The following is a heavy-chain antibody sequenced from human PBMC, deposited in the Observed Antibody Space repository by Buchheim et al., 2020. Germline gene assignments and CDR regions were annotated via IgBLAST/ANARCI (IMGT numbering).Heavy chain of an antibody. CDR2: IWYDGSNK. V-gene: IGHV3-33*01. J-gene: IGHJ4*02. Sequence: QVQLVESGGGVVQPGRSLRLSCAASGFTFSSYGMHWVRQAPGKGLEWVAVIWYDGSNKYYADSVKGRFTISSDTSKNTLYLQMNSLRAEETAVYYCARDGGYSYGYSFGYWGQGTL. CDR1: GFTFSSYG. CDR3: ARDGGYSYGYSFGY. D-gene: IGHD5-18*01.